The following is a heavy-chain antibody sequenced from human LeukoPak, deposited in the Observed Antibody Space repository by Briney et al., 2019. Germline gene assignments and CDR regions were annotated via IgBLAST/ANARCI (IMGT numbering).Heavy chain of an antibody. V-gene: IGHV4-4*07. CDR1: GGSINSYY. Sequence: PSETLSLTCIVSGGSINSYYWAWIRQPAGKGLEWIGRIWSSGGTWRSGGTNYNPSLTSRLTMSVDTSKNQFSLKLSSVTAADTAVYYCARDSPEGYTYGHYYYYMDVWGKGTTVTVSS. CDR2: IWSSGGTWRSGGT. J-gene: IGHJ6*03. D-gene: IGHD5-18*01. CDR3: ARDSPEGYTYGHYYYYMDV.